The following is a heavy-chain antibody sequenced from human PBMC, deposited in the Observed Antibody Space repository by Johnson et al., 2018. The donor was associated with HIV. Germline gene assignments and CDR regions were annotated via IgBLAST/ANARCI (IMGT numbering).Heavy chain of an antibody. Sequence: VQLVESGGGLVQPGGSLRLYCAASGFTFSSYWMSWVRQAPGKGLEWVANIKEDGSEKDYVDSVKGRFTISRDNPKNSLYLQMNSLRAEDTAVYYCARDSSSWRHAFDIWGQGTMVTVSS. CDR3: ARDSSSWRHAFDI. J-gene: IGHJ3*02. D-gene: IGHD6-13*01. CDR2: IKEDGSEK. CDR1: GFTFSSYW. V-gene: IGHV3-7*05.